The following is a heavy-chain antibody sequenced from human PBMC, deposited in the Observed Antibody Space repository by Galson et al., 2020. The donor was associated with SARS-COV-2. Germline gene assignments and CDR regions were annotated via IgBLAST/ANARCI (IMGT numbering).Heavy chain of an antibody. CDR1: GFSLSTSGMC. CDR2: IDWGDDK. CDR3: ARIITSSTYQKYNWFDP. J-gene: IGHJ5*02. V-gene: IGHV2-70*01. D-gene: IGHD3-10*01. Sequence: GSGPTLVKPTQTLTLTCTVSGFSLSTSGMCVTWIRQPPGKALEWLALIDWGDDKYYNKSLKTRLSISKDTSKNQVVLTMTNMDPVDTATYYCARIITSSTYQKYNWFDPWGQGTLVTVSS.